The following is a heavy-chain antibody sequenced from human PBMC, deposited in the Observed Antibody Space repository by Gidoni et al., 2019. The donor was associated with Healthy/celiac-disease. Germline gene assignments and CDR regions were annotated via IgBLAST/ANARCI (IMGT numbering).Heavy chain of an antibody. D-gene: IGHD3-3*01. CDR2: ISSSGSTI. CDR3: AVAPGVFSLFDY. V-gene: IGHV3-48*03. J-gene: IGHJ4*02. Sequence: EVQLVESGGGVVQTGGSLRLSCAASGCTFRSYEMNWFRRAHGKGLEWVSYISSSGSTIYYADVVKGRFTTSSDNAKNSLYLQMNSLRAEDTAVYYCAVAPGVFSLFDYWGQGTLVTVSS. CDR1: GCTFRSYE.